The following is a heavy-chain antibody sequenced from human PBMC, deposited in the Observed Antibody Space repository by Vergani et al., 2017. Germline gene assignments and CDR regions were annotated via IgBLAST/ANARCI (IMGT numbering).Heavy chain of an antibody. Sequence: QVQLVESGGGVVQPGRSLRLSCAASGFTFSSYTMHWVRQAPGKGLEWVAVISYDGSNKYYADSVKGRFTISRDNSKNTLYLQMNSLRAEDTAVYYCARGEYDFWSGYRYFDYWDQRTLVAVSS. D-gene: IGHD3-3*01. CDR1: GFTFSSYT. CDR3: ARGEYDFWSGYRYFDY. J-gene: IGHJ4*02. V-gene: IGHV3-30-3*01. CDR2: ISYDGSNK.